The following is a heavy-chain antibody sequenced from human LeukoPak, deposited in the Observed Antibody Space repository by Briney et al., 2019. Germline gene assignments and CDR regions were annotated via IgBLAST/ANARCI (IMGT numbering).Heavy chain of an antibody. V-gene: IGHV4-34*01. CDR1: GGSFSGYY. Sequence: PSETLSLTXAVYGGSFSGYYWSWIRQPPGKGLEWIGEINHSGSTNYNPSLKSRVTISVDTSKNQFSLKLSSVTAADTAVYYCARAAGVLFDPWGQGTLVTVSS. CDR3: ARAAGVLFDP. J-gene: IGHJ5*02. D-gene: IGHD3-10*01. CDR2: INHSGST.